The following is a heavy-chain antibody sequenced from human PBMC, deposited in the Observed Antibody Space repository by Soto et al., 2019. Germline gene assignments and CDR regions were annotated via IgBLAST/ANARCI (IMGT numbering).Heavy chain of an antibody. V-gene: IGHV4-34*01. CDR1: GGSFSGFY. CDR2: INYTGRT. Sequence: PSETLSLTCAVYGGSFSGFYWSWIRQSPGKGLEWIGEINYTGRTNYNPSLKSRVTISVGTSKNQFSLKLTSVTAADTAVYYCARFLDAFDIWGKGTMVT. CDR3: ARFLDAFDI. J-gene: IGHJ3*02.